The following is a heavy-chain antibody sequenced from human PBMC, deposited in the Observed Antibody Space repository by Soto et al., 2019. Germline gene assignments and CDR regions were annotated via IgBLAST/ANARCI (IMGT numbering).Heavy chain of an antibody. CDR1: GFTFSSYW. J-gene: IGHJ3*02. CDR2: INNDGAGT. Sequence: PGGSLRLSCAASGFTFSSYWMHWVRQAPGKGPVWVSHINNDGAGTSYADSVKGRFTISRDNAKNTLYLQMNSLRAEDTAVYYCARQSTRAGAFDIWGQGTMVTVSS. V-gene: IGHV3-74*01. CDR3: ARQSTRAGAFDI. D-gene: IGHD6-19*01.